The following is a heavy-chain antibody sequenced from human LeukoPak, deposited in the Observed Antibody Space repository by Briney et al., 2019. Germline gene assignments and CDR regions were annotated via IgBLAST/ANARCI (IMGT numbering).Heavy chain of an antibody. CDR3: ARGNSYYDSSFNYYYYMDV. D-gene: IGHD3-22*01. CDR2: INPNSGGT. Sequence: GSSVKVSCKASGYTFTGYYMHWVRQAPGQGLEWMGWINPNSGGTNYAQKFQGRVTMTRDTSISTAYMELSRLRSDDTAVYYCARGNSYYDSSFNYYYYMDVWGKGTTVTVSS. V-gene: IGHV1-2*02. CDR1: GYTFTGYY. J-gene: IGHJ6*03.